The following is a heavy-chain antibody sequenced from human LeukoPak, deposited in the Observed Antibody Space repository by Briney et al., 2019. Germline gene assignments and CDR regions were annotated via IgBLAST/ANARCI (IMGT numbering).Heavy chain of an antibody. CDR3: ATNGGGDSGYGNFDY. Sequence: GGSLRLSCAVSGFTFDDYAMLWVRQVPGKGLEWVSGISWNSDTIDLADSVKGRFTISRDNAKNSLYLQMNRLRNEETALYYCATNGGGDSGYGNFDYWGQGTLVTVSS. J-gene: IGHJ4*02. CDR2: ISWNSDTI. CDR1: GFTFDDYA. D-gene: IGHD5-12*01. V-gene: IGHV3-9*01.